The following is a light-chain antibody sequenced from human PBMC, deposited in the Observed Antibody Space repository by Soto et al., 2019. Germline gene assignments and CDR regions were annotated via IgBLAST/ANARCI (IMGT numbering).Light chain of an antibody. CDR2: EVN. CDR1: SSDVGSYNH. CDR3: CSSVGSPNWV. Sequence: QSALTQPASVSGSPGQSITISCTGTSSDVGSYNHVSWYQQHPGKAPTLMIYEVNKRPSGVSNRFSGSKSGNTASLTFSGLQAEDEADYYCCSSVGSPNWVFGGGTQLTVL. J-gene: IGLJ3*02. V-gene: IGLV2-23*02.